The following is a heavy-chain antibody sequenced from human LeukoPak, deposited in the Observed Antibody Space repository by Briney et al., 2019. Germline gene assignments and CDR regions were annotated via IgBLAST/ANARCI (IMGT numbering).Heavy chain of an antibody. J-gene: IGHJ6*02. D-gene: IGHD3-3*01. CDR1: GGSFSGYY. CDR3: ARGNYDFWSGCYHTPYYYGMDV. V-gene: IGHV4-34*01. CDR2: INHSGST. Sequence: SETLSLTCAGYGGSFSGYYWSWIRQPPGKGLEWIGEINHSGSTNYNPSLKSRVTISVDTSKNQFSLKLSSVTAADRAVYYCARGNYDFWSGCYHTPYYYGMDVWGQGTTVTVSS.